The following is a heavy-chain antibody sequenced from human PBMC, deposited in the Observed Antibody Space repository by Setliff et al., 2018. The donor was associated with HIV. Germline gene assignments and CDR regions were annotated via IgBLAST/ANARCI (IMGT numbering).Heavy chain of an antibody. CDR2: IRRQTYGGKT. Sequence: GGSLRLSCAASGFTFSSYEMTWVRQAPGKGLEWLGFIRRQTYGGKTEYAASVKGRCVISRDDSKSVAYLQMNNLKTEDSAVYYCARGFGFLDFWGQGTLVTVSS. J-gene: IGHJ4*02. CDR1: GFTFSSYE. CDR3: ARGFGFLDF. V-gene: IGHV3-49*04. D-gene: IGHD3-16*01.